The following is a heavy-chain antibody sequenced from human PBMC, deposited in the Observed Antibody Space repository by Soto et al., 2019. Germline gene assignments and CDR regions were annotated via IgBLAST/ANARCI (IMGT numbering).Heavy chain of an antibody. V-gene: IGHV3-30-3*01. CDR3: ARGHCSGGSCYSKYYFDY. J-gene: IGHJ4*02. Sequence: QVQLVESGGGVVQPGRSLRLSCAASGFTFSSYAMHWVRQAPGKGLEWVAVISYDRSNKYYADSVKGRFTISRDNSKNTLYLQMNSLRAEDTAVYYCARGHCSGGSCYSKYYFDYWGQGTLVTVSS. CDR1: GFTFSSYA. CDR2: ISYDRSNK. D-gene: IGHD2-15*01.